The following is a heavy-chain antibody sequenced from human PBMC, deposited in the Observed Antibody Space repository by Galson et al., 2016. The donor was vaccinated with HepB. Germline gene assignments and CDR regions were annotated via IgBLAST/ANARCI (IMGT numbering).Heavy chain of an antibody. J-gene: IGHJ4*02. CDR3: AAIGDFDYLLFDY. V-gene: IGHV4-59*01. D-gene: IGHD3-9*01. Sequence: SETLSLTCTVSGGSISSYYWSWIRQPPGKGLEWIGYIYYIGSANYNPSLKSRVTISVDTSKKQFSLKLSSVTAADTAVYYCAAIGDFDYLLFDYWGQGTQVTVSS. CDR2: IYYIGSA. CDR1: GGSISSYY.